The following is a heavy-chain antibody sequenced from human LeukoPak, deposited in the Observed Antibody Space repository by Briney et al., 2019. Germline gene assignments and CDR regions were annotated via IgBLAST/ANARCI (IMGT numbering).Heavy chain of an antibody. D-gene: IGHD3-16*02. CDR3: ARDLSNAFDI. J-gene: IGHJ3*02. CDR2: IIPIFGTA. V-gene: IGHV1-69*13. CDR1: GGTFSSYA. Sequence: ASVKVSCKASGGTFSSYAISWVRQAPGQGLEWMGGIIPIFGTANYAQKFQGRVTITADESTSTAFMELSSLRSGDTAVYYCARDLSNAFDIWGQGTMVTVSS.